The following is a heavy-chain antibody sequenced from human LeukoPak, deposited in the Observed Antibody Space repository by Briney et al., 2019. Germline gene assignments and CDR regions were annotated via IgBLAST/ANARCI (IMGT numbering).Heavy chain of an antibody. CDR3: AKSYHYYGSSIDY. V-gene: IGHV3-33*06. J-gene: IGHJ4*02. CDR2: IWYDGSNK. Sequence: GGSLRLSCAASGFTFSSYGMHWVRQAPGKGLEWVAVIWYDGSNKYYADSVKGRFTISRDNSKNTLYLQMNSLGAEDTAVYYCAKSYHYYGSSIDYWGQGTLVTVSS. D-gene: IGHD3-10*01. CDR1: GFTFSSYG.